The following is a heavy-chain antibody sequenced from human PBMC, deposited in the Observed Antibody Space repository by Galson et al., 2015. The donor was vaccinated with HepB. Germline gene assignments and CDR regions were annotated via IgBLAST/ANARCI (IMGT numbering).Heavy chain of an antibody. CDR1: GLIFSSYA. V-gene: IGHV3-23*01. D-gene: IGHD3-10*01. J-gene: IGHJ3*02. CDR2: ISDNDDKT. Sequence: SLRLSCAGSGLIFSSYAMSWVRQAPGKGPEWVSDISDNDDKTYYADSVRGRFTISRDNSKNTLYVQMNSLRVEDTAIYYCVRLFGSGSQIGLNAFDIWGQGTMVTVSS. CDR3: VRLFGSGSQIGLNAFDI.